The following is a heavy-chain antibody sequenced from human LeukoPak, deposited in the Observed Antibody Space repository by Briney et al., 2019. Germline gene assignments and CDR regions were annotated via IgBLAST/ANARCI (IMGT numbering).Heavy chain of an antibody. J-gene: IGHJ5*02. CDR3: ARVPSQHWFDP. CDR1: GGSISSYY. CDR2: IYYSGST. Sequence: SETLSLTCTVSGGSISSYYWSWIRQPPGKGLEWIGYIYYSGSTNYNPSLKSRVTISVDTSKNQFSLKLSSVTAADTAVYYCARVPSQHWFDPWGQGTLATVSS. D-gene: IGHD2-2*01. V-gene: IGHV4-59*01.